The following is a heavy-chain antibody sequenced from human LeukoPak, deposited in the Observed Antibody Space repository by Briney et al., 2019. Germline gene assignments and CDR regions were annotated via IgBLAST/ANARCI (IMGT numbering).Heavy chain of an antibody. CDR1: GYTFTGYY. Sequence: ASVKVSCKASGYTFTGYYMHWVRQAPGQGLEGMGLINLYRGGTNYPQKCEGRVIITRDTSISTAYTELGRLRCDDTALYYCARAGVMESGFDPWGQGTLVTVFS. CDR3: ARAGVMESGFDP. CDR2: INLYRGGT. V-gene: IGHV1-2*02. J-gene: IGHJ5*02. D-gene: IGHD2-21*01.